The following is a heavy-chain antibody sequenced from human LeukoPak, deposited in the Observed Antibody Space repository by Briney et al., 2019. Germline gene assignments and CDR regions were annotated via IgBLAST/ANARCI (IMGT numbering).Heavy chain of an antibody. J-gene: IGHJ6*02. V-gene: IGHV5-51*01. CDR2: IYPGDSDT. CDR1: GYSFTSYW. Sequence: LGESLKISCKGSGYSFTSYWIGWVRQMPGKGLEWMGIIYPGDSDTRYSPSFQGQVTISADKSISTAYLQWSSLKASDTAMYYCARYITVPGSPFYYHGMDVWGLGTTVTVSS. CDR3: ARYITVPGSPFYYHGMDV. D-gene: IGHD6-19*01.